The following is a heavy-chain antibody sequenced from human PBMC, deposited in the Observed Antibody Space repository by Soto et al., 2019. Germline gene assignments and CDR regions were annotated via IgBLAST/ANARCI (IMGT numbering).Heavy chain of an antibody. J-gene: IGHJ6*02. Sequence: QVQLVQSGAEVKKPGSSVKVSCKTSGVSFNNNGIGWVRQAPGHGLEWMGGVSPAFRTSNYARKFQGKTSITADASTGTVNMELSSLTSEDTAQYYCARVLYYGSGSYSPYGMDVWGQGTTVTVSS. CDR3: ARVLYYGSGSYSPYGMDV. CDR1: GVSFNNNG. CDR2: VSPAFRTS. V-gene: IGHV1-69*01. D-gene: IGHD3-10*01.